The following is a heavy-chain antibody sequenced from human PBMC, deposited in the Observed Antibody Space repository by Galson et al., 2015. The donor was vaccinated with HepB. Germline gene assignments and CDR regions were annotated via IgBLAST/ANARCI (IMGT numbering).Heavy chain of an antibody. J-gene: IGHJ5*02. CDR3: ARDIGSGSYPFPPWFDP. V-gene: IGHV3-33*01. Sequence: SLRLSCAASGFTFSSYGMHWVRQAPGKGLEWVAVIWYDGSNKYYADSVKGRFTISRDNSKNTLYLQMNSLRAEDTAVYYCARDIGSGSYPFPPWFDPWGQGTLVTVSS. CDR2: IWYDGSNK. CDR1: GFTFSSYG. D-gene: IGHD1-26*01.